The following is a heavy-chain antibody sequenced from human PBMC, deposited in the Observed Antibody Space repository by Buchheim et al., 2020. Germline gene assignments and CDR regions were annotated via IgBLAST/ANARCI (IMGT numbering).Heavy chain of an antibody. CDR2: IYTSGST. CDR3: ARERDYYGSGSYYPTYYYYYGMDV. Sequence: QVQLQESGPGLVKPSQTLSLTCTVSGGSISSGSYYWSWIRQPAGKGLEWIGRIYTSGSTNYNPSLKSRVTISVDTPKNQFSLKLSSVTAADTAVYYCARERDYYGSGSYYPTYYYYYGMDVWGQGTT. V-gene: IGHV4-61*02. D-gene: IGHD3-10*01. J-gene: IGHJ6*02. CDR1: GGSISSGSYY.